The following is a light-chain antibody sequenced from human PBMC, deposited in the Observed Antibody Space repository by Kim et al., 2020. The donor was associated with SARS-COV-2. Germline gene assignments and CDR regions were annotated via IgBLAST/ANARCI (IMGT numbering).Light chain of an antibody. J-gene: IGLJ3*02. V-gene: IGLV6-57*04. Sequence: NFMLTQPHSVSESPGKTVTISCTRSSGSIASNYVQWYQQRPGRAPTTVIYEDNQRPSGVPDRFSGSIDSSSNSASLTISGLKTEDEADYYCQSYESSGVWVFGRATQLTVL. CDR3: QSYESSGVWV. CDR2: EDN. CDR1: SGSIASNY.